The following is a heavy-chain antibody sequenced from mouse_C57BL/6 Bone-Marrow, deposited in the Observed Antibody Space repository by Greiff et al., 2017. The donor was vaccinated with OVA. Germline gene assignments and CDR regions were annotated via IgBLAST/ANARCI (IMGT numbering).Heavy chain of an antibody. Sequence: EVQLVESGGGLVQPGGSLKLSCAASGFTFSDYYMYWVRQTPEKRLEWVAYISNGGGSTYYPDTVKGRFTISRDNAKNTLYLQMSRLKSEDTAIYYCARPYYYGSSLTEDFDVWGTGTTVTVSS. CDR1: GFTFSDYY. V-gene: IGHV5-12*01. J-gene: IGHJ1*03. CDR2: ISNGGGST. D-gene: IGHD1-1*01. CDR3: ARPYYYGSSLTEDFDV.